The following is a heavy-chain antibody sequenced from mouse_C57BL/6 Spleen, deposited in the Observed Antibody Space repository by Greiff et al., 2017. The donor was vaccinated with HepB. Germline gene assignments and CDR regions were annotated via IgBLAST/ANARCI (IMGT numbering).Heavy chain of an antibody. V-gene: IGHV1-52*01. D-gene: IGHD1-1*01. Sequence: QVQLQQPGAELVRPGSSVKLSCKASGYTFTSYWMHWVKQSPRQGLEWIGNIDPSDSETHYNQKFKDKATLTVDKSSSTAYMQLSSLTSEDSAVYYCARDYYGSSYEDAMDYWGQGTSVTVSS. J-gene: IGHJ4*01. CDR1: GYTFTSYW. CDR3: ARDYYGSSYEDAMDY. CDR2: IDPSDSET.